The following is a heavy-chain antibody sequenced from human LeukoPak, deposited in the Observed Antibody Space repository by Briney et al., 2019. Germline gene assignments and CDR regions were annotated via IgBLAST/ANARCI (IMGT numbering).Heavy chain of an antibody. V-gene: IGHV1-18*01. Sequence: ASVKVSCKASGYTFINYGISWVRQAPGQGLEWMAWIGTYNHDTNYAQKFRGRVTLTTDTSTSTAYMELRSLGSDDTAVYYCVRDYFCSGGTCDDCFDPWGQGTLVTVSS. CDR1: GYTFINYG. J-gene: IGHJ5*02. CDR3: VRDYFCSGGTCDDCFDP. D-gene: IGHD2-15*01. CDR2: IGTYNHDT.